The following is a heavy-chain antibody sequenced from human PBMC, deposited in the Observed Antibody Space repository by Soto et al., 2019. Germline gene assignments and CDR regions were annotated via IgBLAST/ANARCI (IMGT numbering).Heavy chain of an antibody. CDR1: GGTFSSYA. J-gene: IGHJ5*02. CDR2: IIPIFGTA. CDR3: ARDARDTVTTSGP. Sequence: QVQLVQSGAEVKKPGSSVKVSCKASGGTFSSYAISWVRQAPGQGLEWMGGIIPIFGTANYAQKFQGRVTXTXAXXTSTAYMELSSLRSEDPAVYYCARDARDTVTTSGPWGQGTLVTVSS. D-gene: IGHD4-17*01. V-gene: IGHV1-69*05.